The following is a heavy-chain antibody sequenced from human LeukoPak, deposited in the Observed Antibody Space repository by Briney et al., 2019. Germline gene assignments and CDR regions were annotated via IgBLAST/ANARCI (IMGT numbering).Heavy chain of an antibody. D-gene: IGHD3-16*01. J-gene: IGHJ6*02. Sequence: ASVKVSCKASGYTFTSYYMHWVRQAPGQGLEWMGIINPSGGSTSYAQKFQGRVTMTRDTSTSTIYMELSSLRSEDTAVYYCARRGGGVMTRVYYYYGMDVWGQGTTVTVSS. CDR3: ARRGGGVMTRVYYYYGMDV. CDR1: GYTFTSYY. CDR2: INPSGGST. V-gene: IGHV1-46*01.